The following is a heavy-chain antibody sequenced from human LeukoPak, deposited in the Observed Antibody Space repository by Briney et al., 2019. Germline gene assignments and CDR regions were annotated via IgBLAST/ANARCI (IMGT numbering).Heavy chain of an antibody. Sequence: GGSLKLSCAASGFTFNRHAMTWVRQAPGKGLQWVSSIAANGGTIYYLDSVKGRFTISRDNSKNTLYLQMNSLRAKDTALYYCAKGWSYFLDNWGQGTLVTVSS. J-gene: IGHJ4*02. CDR1: GFTFNRHA. V-gene: IGHV3-23*01. CDR2: IAANGGTI. CDR3: AKGWSYFLDN. D-gene: IGHD6-13*01.